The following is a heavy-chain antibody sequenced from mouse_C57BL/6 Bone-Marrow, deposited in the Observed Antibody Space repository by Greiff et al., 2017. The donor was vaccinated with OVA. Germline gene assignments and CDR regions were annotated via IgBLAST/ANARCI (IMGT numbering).Heavy chain of an antibody. J-gene: IGHJ4*01. V-gene: IGHV3-6*01. CDR1: GYSITSGYY. CDR3: AREGGLRGAMDY. D-gene: IGHD2-2*01. CDR2: ISYDGSN. Sequence: VQLQQSGPGLVKPSQSLSLTCSVTGYSITSGYYWNWIRQSPGNKLEWMGYISYDGSNNYNPSLKNRISITRDPSKNQFFLKLNSVTTEDTATYYSAREGGLRGAMDYWGQGTSVTVSS.